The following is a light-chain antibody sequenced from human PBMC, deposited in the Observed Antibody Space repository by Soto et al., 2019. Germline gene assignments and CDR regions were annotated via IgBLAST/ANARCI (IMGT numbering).Light chain of an antibody. CDR1: QSVSSSY. CDR2: GAS. V-gene: IGKV3-20*01. CDR3: HQYCSPPPFT. J-gene: IGKJ4*01. Sequence: EIVLTQSPGTLSLSPGERATLSCRASQSVSSSYLAGYQQKPGQAPRLLIYGASSKATGIPDWFSGSGSGRDFTVTTSRLEPADFAVYYCHQYCSPPPFTFGGGTKVEVK.